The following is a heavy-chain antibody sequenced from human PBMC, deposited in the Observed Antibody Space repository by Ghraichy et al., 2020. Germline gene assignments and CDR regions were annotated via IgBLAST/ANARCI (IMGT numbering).Heavy chain of an antibody. J-gene: IGHJ6*02. V-gene: IGHV3-74*01. CDR3: ARDEAGAQYYDFWSGYFRGSHYYYGMDV. CDR1: GFTFSSYW. CDR2: INSDGSST. Sequence: GGSLRLSCAASGFTFSSYWMHWVRQAPGKGLVWVSRINSDGSSTSYADSVKGRFTISRDNAKNTLYLQMNSLRAEDTAVYYCARDEAGAQYYDFWSGYFRGSHYYYGMDVWGQGTTVTVSS. D-gene: IGHD3-3*01.